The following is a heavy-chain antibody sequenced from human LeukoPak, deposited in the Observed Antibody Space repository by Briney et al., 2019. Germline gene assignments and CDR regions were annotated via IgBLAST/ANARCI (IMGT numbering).Heavy chain of an antibody. J-gene: IGHJ4*02. Sequence: SETLSLTCAVYGGSFSGYYWSWIRQPPGKGLEWIGEINHSGSTNYNPSLKSRVTISVDTSKNQFSLKLSSVTAADTAVYYCAREGGLHIDYWGQGTLVTVSS. CDR2: INHSGST. D-gene: IGHD3-16*01. CDR3: AREGGLHIDY. CDR1: GGSFSGYY. V-gene: IGHV4-34*01.